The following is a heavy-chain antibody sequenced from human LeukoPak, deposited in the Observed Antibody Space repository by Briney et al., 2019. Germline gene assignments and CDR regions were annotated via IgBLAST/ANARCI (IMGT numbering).Heavy chain of an antibody. D-gene: IGHD3-10*01. V-gene: IGHV5-51*01. CDR1: GYSFTSYW. CDR3: ARSSMVRGVIMAFDY. Sequence: GESLKISCKGSGYSFTSYWIGWVRQMPGKGLEWMGIICPGDSDTRYSPSFQGQVTISADKSISTAYLQWSSLKASDTAMYYCARSSMVRGVIMAFDYWGQGTLVTVSS. CDR2: ICPGDSDT. J-gene: IGHJ4*02.